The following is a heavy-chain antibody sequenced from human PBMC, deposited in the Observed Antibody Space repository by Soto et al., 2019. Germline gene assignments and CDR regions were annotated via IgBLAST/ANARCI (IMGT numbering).Heavy chain of an antibody. V-gene: IGHV4-59*01. J-gene: IGHJ5*02. D-gene: IGHD3-3*01. CDR3: ARVLVEESPYYDFWSGSPGWFDP. CDR1: GGSISSYD. Sequence: PSETLSLTCAVSGGSISSYDWSWIRQPPGKGLEWIGYIYYSGSTNYNPSLKSRVTISVDTSKNQFSLKLSSVTAADTAVYYCARVLVEESPYYDFWSGSPGWFDPWGQGTLVTVSS. CDR2: IYYSGST.